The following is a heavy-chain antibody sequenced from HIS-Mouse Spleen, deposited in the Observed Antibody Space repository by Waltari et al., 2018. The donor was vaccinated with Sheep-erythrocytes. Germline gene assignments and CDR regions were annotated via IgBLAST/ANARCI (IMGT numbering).Heavy chain of an antibody. CDR2: IKQDGSEK. V-gene: IGHV3-7*01. D-gene: IGHD1-7*01. Sequence: EVQLVESGGGLVQPGGSLRLSCAASGFTFSCHWMSWVRQAPGKGLEWVANIKQDGSEKYYVDSVKGRFTISRDNAKNSLYLQMNSLRAEDTAVYYCARAVAGTPDAFDIWGQGTMVTVSS. CDR3: ARAVAGTPDAFDI. CDR1: GFTFSCHW. J-gene: IGHJ3*02.